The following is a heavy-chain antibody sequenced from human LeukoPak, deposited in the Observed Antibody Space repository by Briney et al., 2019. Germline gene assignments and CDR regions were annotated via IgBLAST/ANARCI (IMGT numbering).Heavy chain of an antibody. Sequence: GGSLRLSCAASGFTFSSYSMNWVRQAPGKGLEWVSSISSSSSYIYYADSVKGRFTISRDNAKNSLYLQMNSLRAEDTAVYYCERDKVGGHAFDYWGQGTLVTVSS. CDR2: ISSSSSYI. V-gene: IGHV3-21*01. CDR3: ERDKVGGHAFDY. J-gene: IGHJ4*02. D-gene: IGHD1-26*01. CDR1: GFTFSSYS.